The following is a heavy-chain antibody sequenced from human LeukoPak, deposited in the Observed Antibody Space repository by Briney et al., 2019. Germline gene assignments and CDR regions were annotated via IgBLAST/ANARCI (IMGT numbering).Heavy chain of an antibody. Sequence: SEALSLTCTVSGVSISSYYWSWIRQPPGKGLEWIGYIYYSGSTNYNPSLKSRVTISLDTSKNQFSLKLSSVTAADTAVYYCARDAPDYDILTGYYRDYYYYGMDVWGQGTTVTVSS. J-gene: IGHJ6*02. V-gene: IGHV4-59*12. CDR2: IYYSGST. CDR1: GVSISSYY. D-gene: IGHD3-9*01. CDR3: ARDAPDYDILTGYYRDYYYYGMDV.